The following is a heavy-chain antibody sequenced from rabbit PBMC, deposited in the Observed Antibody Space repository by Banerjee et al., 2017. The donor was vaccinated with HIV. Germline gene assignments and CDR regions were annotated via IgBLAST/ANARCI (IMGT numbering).Heavy chain of an antibody. CDR1: GFSFSSSYY. CDR3: ARGNGGAGGYGGPDWLDL. J-gene: IGHJ5*01. Sequence: QSLEESGGGLVQPEGSLALTCKASGFSFSSSYYMCWVRQAPGKGLEWIACIYAGNSGNTYYANWAKGRFTISKTSSTTVDLKMTSLTAADTATYFCARGNGGAGGYGGPDWLDLWGPGTLVTVS. V-gene: IGHV1S40*01. D-gene: IGHD3-1*01. CDR2: IYAGNSGNT.